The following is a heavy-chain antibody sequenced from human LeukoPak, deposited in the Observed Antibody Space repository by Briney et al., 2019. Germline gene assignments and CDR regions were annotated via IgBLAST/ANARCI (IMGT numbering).Heavy chain of an antibody. D-gene: IGHD4-17*01. V-gene: IGHV1-69*13. Sequence: SVKVSCKASGGTFRTFAINWVRQAPGKGLEWMGGIIPMINTPKYAQRFQGRVSITADESTCTGYMEVSSLRSEDTAVYYCAIFQGTYGDNDNDFWGQGTLVTVSS. CDR2: IIPMINTP. J-gene: IGHJ4*02. CDR1: GGTFRTFA. CDR3: AIFQGTYGDNDNDF.